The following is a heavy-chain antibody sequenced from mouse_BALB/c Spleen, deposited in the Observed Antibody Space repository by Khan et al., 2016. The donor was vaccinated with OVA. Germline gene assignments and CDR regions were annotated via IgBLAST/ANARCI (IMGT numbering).Heavy chain of an antibody. CDR2: LDPPNGNP. Sequence: VHVKQSGAELVKSGATVKLSCTASGLNIQDTYIHWLKQWPEPGLEWIGRLDPPNGNPKYDPNFLCQATRTADTSSNTAYLQLSSLTSEDTAVYYCARMARKWGQGTTLTVSS. J-gene: IGHJ2*01. CDR1: GLNIQDTY. CDR3: ARMARK. V-gene: IGHV14-3*02.